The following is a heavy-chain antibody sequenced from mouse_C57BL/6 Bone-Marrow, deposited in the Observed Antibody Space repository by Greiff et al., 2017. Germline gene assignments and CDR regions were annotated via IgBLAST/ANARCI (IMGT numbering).Heavy chain of an antibody. CDR3: ARAGPLGRSFDY. V-gene: IGHV1-55*01. CDR1: GYTFTSYC. Sequence: QVQLKQPGAELVKPGASVKMSCKASGYTFTSYCITWVKQRPGPGLEWIGNIYPTSGRTYYNEKFKGKARLTVDTSSNTAYMQLSSLTSEDSAVFCGARAGPLGRSFDYWGQGTTLTVSS. D-gene: IGHD4-1*01. CDR2: IYPTSGRT. J-gene: IGHJ2*01.